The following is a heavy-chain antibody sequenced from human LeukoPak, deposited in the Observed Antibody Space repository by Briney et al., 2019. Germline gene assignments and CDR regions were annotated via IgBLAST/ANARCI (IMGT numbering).Heavy chain of an antibody. Sequence: GGSLRLSCSASGITLSKYTLSWVRLAPGKGLEWVSCITGSATLYADFVKGRFTISRDNSRNTAYLQLNSLSVADTAIYYCATLYETHSDSWGQGTLVTVSS. D-gene: IGHD2/OR15-2a*01. J-gene: IGHJ4*02. V-gene: IGHV3-23*01. CDR2: ITGSAT. CDR3: ATLYETHSDS. CDR1: GITLSKYT.